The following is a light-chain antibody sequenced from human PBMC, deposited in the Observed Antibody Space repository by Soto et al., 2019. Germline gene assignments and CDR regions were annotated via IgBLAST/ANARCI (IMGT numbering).Light chain of an antibody. V-gene: IGKV3-15*01. CDR3: QQYNNWPPLT. CDR1: QSVSNY. J-gene: IGKJ4*01. Sequence: EIVLTQSPATLSLSPGERATLSCRASQSVSNYLAWYQQKPGQTPRLLIYGASTRATGIPARFSGSGSGTEFTLTISSLQSEDFAVYSCQQYNNWPPLTFGGGTKVDI. CDR2: GAS.